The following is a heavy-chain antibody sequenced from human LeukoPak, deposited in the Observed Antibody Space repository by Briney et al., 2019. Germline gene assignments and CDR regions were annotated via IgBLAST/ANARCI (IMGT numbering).Heavy chain of an antibody. J-gene: IGHJ4*02. Sequence: PGGSLRLSCAASGFIFSNYAMSWVRQAPGNGLEWVSGINNSGDRRFYADSVKGRFTISRDNSKNTLYLQMNSLRAEDTAVYYCARGWYNFDYWGQGTRVTVSS. CDR1: GFIFSNYA. CDR2: INNSGDRR. V-gene: IGHV3-23*01. CDR3: ARGWYNFDY. D-gene: IGHD6-19*01.